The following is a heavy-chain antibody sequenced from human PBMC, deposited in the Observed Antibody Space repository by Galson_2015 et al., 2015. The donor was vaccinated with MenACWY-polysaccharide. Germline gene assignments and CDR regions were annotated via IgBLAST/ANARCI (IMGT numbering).Heavy chain of an antibody. V-gene: IGHV3-30*18. D-gene: IGHD2-15*01. Sequence: SLRLSCAVSGLIFSDYGFHWVRQAPGKGLEWVAVISYDGDNKYYVDSVKARSTVSRDDFNNTVYLQMNSLRPEDTAVYYCAKDRPLRGLRNYYYGMDVWGQGTTVTVSS. CDR1: GLIFSDYG. CDR3: AKDRPLRGLRNYYYGMDV. J-gene: IGHJ6*02. CDR2: ISYDGDNK.